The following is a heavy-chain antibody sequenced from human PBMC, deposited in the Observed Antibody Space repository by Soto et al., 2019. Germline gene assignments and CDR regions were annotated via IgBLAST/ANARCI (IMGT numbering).Heavy chain of an antibody. D-gene: IGHD6-13*01. V-gene: IGHV3-30-3*01. CDR2: MSYDGSNK. Sequence: QVQLVESGGGVVQPGRSLRLSCAASGFTFSSYAMLWVREAPGKGLEWVAVMSYDGSNKYYADSVKGRFTISRDNSKNTLYLQMNSLRAEDTAVYYCAIVLVKEGDYWGQGTLVTVSS. CDR1: GFTFSSYA. J-gene: IGHJ4*02. CDR3: AIVLVKEGDY.